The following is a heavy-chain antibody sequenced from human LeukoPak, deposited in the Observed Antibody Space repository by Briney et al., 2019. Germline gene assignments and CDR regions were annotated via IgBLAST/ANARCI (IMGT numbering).Heavy chain of an antibody. J-gene: IGHJ6*03. V-gene: IGHV7-4-1*02. CDR2: INTNTGNP. D-gene: IGHD6-19*01. CDR1: GYTFTSYD. CDR3: TTDLQWLVLVGYYYFIDV. Sequence: ASVKVSCRASGYTFTSYDINWVRQATGQGLEWMGGINTNTGNPTYAQGFTGRFVFSLDTSVSTAYLQISSLKAEDTAVYYCTTDLQWLVLVGYYYFIDVWGKGTTVTVSS.